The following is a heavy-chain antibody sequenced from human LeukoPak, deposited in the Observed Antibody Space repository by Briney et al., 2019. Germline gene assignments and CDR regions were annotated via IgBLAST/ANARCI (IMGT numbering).Heavy chain of an antibody. J-gene: IGHJ4*02. CDR2: IKSKTDGGTT. V-gene: IGHV3-15*01. Sequence: PGGSLRLSCVASGFTFSSYGMSWVRQAPGKGLEWVGRIKSKTDGGTTDYAAPVKGRFTISRDDSKNTLYLQMNSLKTEDTAVYYCTTELAPLLWFGELLYEGLYWGQGTLVTVSS. CDR3: TTELAPLLWFGELLYEGLY. CDR1: GFTFSSYG. D-gene: IGHD3-10*01.